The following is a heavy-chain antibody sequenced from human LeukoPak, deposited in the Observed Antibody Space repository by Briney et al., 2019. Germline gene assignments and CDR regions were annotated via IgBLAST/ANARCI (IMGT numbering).Heavy chain of an antibody. D-gene: IGHD5-24*01. Sequence: GGSLRLSCAASGFTFSSYAMHWVRQAPGKGLEWVAVISYDGSNKYYADSVKGRFTISRDNSKNTLYLQMNSLRAEDTAVYYCARVSGMATAIGGVYFDYWGQGTLVTVSS. CDR3: ARVSGMATAIGGVYFDY. V-gene: IGHV3-30-3*01. J-gene: IGHJ4*02. CDR2: ISYDGSNK. CDR1: GFTFSSYA.